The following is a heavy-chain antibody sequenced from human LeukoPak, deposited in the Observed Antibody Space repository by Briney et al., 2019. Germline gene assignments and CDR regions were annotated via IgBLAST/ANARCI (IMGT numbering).Heavy chain of an antibody. Sequence: GSLRLSCAASGFTFSNYEMNWVRQAPGKGREWISHISNFGDIIHYADSVEGRFTISRDNAKNSLYLQMNSLRAEDTAVYYCAKDATAVVGTVYMDVWGKGTTVTISS. CDR1: GFTFSNYE. CDR2: ISNFGDII. V-gene: IGHV3-48*03. J-gene: IGHJ6*03. D-gene: IGHD6-13*01. CDR3: AKDATAVVGTVYMDV.